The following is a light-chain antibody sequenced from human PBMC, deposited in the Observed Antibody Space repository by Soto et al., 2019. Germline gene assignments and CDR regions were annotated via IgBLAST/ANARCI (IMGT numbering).Light chain of an antibody. CDR3: QQYGSSPQT. CDR2: GAS. V-gene: IGKV3-20*01. Sequence: EIFLTQSPGTLSLSRWEIATLSWRASQSVSSSYLAWYQQKPGQAPRLLIQGASSRATGIPDRFSGRGSGTDFTLTISRLEPEDFAMYYCQQYGSSPQTFGGGTKVDI. J-gene: IGKJ4*01. CDR1: QSVSSSY.